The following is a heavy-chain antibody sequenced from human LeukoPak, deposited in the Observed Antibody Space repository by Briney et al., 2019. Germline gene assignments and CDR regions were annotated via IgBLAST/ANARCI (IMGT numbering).Heavy chain of an antibody. V-gene: IGHV1-69*05. CDR2: IIPIFGTA. J-gene: IGHJ3*02. CDR3: ARVRDGYNDAYDI. CDR1: GGTFSSYA. Sequence: SVKVSCKASGGTFSSYAISWVRQAPGQGLEWMGGIIPIFGTANYAQKFQGRVTMTRDTSTSTVYMELSSLRSEDTAIYYCARVRDGYNDAYDIWGQGTVVTVPS. D-gene: IGHD5-24*01.